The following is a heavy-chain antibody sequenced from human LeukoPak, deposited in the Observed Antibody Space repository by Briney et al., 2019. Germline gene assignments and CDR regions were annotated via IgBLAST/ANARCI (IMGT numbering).Heavy chain of an antibody. CDR3: TRGSSGRRDN. CDR1: GYTFTSCD. CDR2: MNPNSGNT. Sequence: ASVKVSCKASGYTFTSCDINWVRQATGQGLEWMGWMNPNSGNTGYGQSFQGRITMTRDISIGTAYMELSNLTSEDTAIYYCTRGSSGRRDNWGQGTLITVSA. D-gene: IGHD6-19*01. J-gene: IGHJ4*02. V-gene: IGHV1-8*01.